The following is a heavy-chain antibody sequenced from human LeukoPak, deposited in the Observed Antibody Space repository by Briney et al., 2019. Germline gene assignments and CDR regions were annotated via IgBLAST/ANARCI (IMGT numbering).Heavy chain of an antibody. CDR2: INHSGST. CDR3: ARAARRRWLQTNWPLDY. J-gene: IGHJ4*02. V-gene: IGHV4-34*01. Sequence: SETLSLTCAVYGGSFSGYCWSWIRQPPGKGLEWIGEINHSGSTNYNPSLKSRVTISVDTSKNQFSLKLSSVTAADTAVYYCARAARRRWLQTNWPLDYWGQGTLVTVSS. CDR1: GGSFSGYC. D-gene: IGHD5-24*01.